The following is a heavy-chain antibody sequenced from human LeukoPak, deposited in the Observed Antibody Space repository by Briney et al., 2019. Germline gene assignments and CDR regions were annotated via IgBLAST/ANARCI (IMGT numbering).Heavy chain of an antibody. CDR1: GDSISNYY. Sequence: PSETLSLTCTVSGDSISNYYWSWIRQPPGKGLEWIGYISYSGTTDCYPSLKSRVTISVDTSKNHFSLKLSSVTAADTAVYYCARDVYYYDSSHSRAFDIWGQGTMVTVSS. CDR3: ARDVYYYDSSHSRAFDI. V-gene: IGHV4-59*01. J-gene: IGHJ3*02. D-gene: IGHD3-22*01. CDR2: ISYSGTT.